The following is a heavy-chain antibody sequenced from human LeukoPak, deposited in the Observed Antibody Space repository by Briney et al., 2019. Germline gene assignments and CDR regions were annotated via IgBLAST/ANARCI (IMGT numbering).Heavy chain of an antibody. J-gene: IGHJ4*02. CDR2: ISSSGSTI. D-gene: IGHD4-17*01. Sequence: GGSLRLSCAASGFTFSSYEMNWVRQAPGKGLEWVSYISSSGSTIYYADSVKGRFTISRDNAKNSLYLQMNSLRAEDTAVYYCAKGFYADPFDYWGQGTLVTVSS. CDR1: GFTFSSYE. CDR3: AKGFYADPFDY. V-gene: IGHV3-48*03.